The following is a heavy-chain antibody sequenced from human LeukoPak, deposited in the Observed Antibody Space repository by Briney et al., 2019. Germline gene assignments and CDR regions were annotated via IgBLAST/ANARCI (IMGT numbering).Heavy chain of an antibody. D-gene: IGHD3-22*01. V-gene: IGHV1-69*06. J-gene: IGHJ3*02. CDR2: IIPIFGTA. CDR1: GGTFSSYA. CDR3: ASLKNYYDSSGYLVTDAFDI. Sequence: SVKVSCKASGGTFSSYAISWVRQAPGQGLEWMGGIIPIFGTANYAQKFQGRVTITADKSTSTAYMELRSLKSDDTAVYYCASLKNYYDSSGYLVTDAFDIWGQGTMVTVSS.